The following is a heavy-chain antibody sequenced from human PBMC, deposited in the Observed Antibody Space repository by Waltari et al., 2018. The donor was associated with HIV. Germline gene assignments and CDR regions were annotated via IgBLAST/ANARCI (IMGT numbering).Heavy chain of an antibody. Sequence: EVQLVESGGGLVQPGRSLRLSCAASGFTFDDYAMHWVRQAPGKGLEVGSGISWNRGSIGYAYFGKGRFTISRDNAKNSLYLQMNILRAEDTALYYCAKDGIAAAGTGWYFDLWGRGTLVTVSS. CDR2: ISWNRGSI. J-gene: IGHJ2*01. V-gene: IGHV3-9*01. D-gene: IGHD6-13*01. CDR1: GFTFDDYA. CDR3: AKDGIAAAGTGWYFDL.